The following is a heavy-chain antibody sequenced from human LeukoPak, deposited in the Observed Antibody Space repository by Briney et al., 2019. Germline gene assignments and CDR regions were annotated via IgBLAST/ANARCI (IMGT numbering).Heavy chain of an antibody. J-gene: IGHJ5*02. CDR1: GYTFTGYY. CDR3: ARVRRYCSSTSCTGYNWFDP. Sequence: ASVKVSCKASGYTFTGYYMHWVRQAPGQGLEWMGWINPNSGGTNYAQKFQGRVTMTRGTSISTAYMELSRLRSDDTAVYYCARVRRYCSSTSCTGYNWFDPWGQGTLVTVSS. CDR2: INPNSGGT. D-gene: IGHD2-2*01. V-gene: IGHV1-2*02.